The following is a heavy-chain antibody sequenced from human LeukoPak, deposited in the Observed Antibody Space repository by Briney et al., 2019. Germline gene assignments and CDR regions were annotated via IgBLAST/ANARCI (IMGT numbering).Heavy chain of an antibody. V-gene: IGHV3-48*03. CDR3: ARGGYSSSWGDFDY. Sequence: GGSLRLSCAASGFTFSSYEMNWVRQAPGKGLEGVSYISSSGSTIYYADSVKGRFTISRDNAKNSLYLQMNSLTADDTAFYYCARGGYSSSWGDFDYWGQGTLVTVSS. J-gene: IGHJ4*02. D-gene: IGHD6-19*01. CDR2: ISSSGSTI. CDR1: GFTFSSYE.